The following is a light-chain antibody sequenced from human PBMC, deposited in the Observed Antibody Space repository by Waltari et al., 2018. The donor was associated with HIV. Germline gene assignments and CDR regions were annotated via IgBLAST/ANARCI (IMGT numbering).Light chain of an antibody. Sequence: VLTQSPGTLSLSPGAPAHPSCSASPSVRSASLAWYQHKPAQAPRLLIFGASSRAPGIPDRCSGSGAVTDFILTISRREPEECAVYYCQQYAASPLTFGGGTRVEIK. CDR2: GAS. CDR3: QQYAASPLT. CDR1: PSVRSAS. J-gene: IGKJ4*01. V-gene: IGKV3-20*01.